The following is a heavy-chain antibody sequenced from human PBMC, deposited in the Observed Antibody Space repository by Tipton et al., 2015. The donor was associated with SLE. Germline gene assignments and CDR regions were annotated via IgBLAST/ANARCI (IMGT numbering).Heavy chain of an antibody. CDR2: SSHSGTT. CDR3: ARTLDTLDF. J-gene: IGHJ3*01. CDR1: GGPFSGYY. V-gene: IGHV4-34*01. Sequence: GLVKPSETLALTCAAYGGPFSGYYWGWIRQPPGKGLEWIGDSSHSGTTNYNPSLRGRVTIEVDTSKNQFSLRLNSVTAADTAVYYCARTLDTLDFWGQGTMVTVSS.